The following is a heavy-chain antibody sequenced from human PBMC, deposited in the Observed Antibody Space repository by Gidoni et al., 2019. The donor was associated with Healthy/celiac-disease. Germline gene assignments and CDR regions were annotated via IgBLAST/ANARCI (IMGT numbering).Heavy chain of an antibody. CDR2: IYYSGST. Sequence: QVQLQESGPGLVKPSETLSLTCTVPGGAISSSYGSWIRQPPGKGLEWIGYIYYSGSTNYNPSQKSRVTITVDTSKNQFSLKLSSVTAADTAVYYCARDGFWSGYIGGGRWFDPWVQGTLVTVSS. V-gene: IGHV4-59*01. J-gene: IGHJ5*02. D-gene: IGHD3-3*01. CDR3: ARDGFWSGYIGGGRWFDP. CDR1: GGAISSSY.